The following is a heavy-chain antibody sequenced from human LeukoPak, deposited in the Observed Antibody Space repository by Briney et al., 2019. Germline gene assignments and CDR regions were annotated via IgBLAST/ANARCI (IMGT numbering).Heavy chain of an antibody. J-gene: IGHJ4*02. CDR1: GFNFSSYS. V-gene: IGHV3-21*01. CDR2: ISSSSRYI. Sequence: GGSLRLSCAASGFNFSSYSMNWVRQTPGKGLEWVSSISSSSRYIYYADSVKGRFTISRDNAKNSLYLQMNSLRAEDTAVYYCARDEGGSYYYFWGQGTLVTVSS. CDR3: ARDEGGSYYYF. D-gene: IGHD1-26*01.